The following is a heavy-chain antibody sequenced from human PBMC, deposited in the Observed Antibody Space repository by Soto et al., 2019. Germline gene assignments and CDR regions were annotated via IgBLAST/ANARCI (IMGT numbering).Heavy chain of an antibody. J-gene: IGHJ6*01. CDR2: ILNDGSNR. V-gene: IGHV3-33*01. CDR1: GFTFSNYG. D-gene: IGHD3-16*01. Sequence: QVQLVESGGGVVQPGRSLRLSCAASGFTFSNYGMHWVRQAPGKGLEWVAVILNDGSNRYHADSVKDRFTISRDNSKNTLYLQMNSLRAEDTAVYYCGRDDEYWGNGMDVWGQGTTVTVSP. CDR3: GRDDEYWGNGMDV.